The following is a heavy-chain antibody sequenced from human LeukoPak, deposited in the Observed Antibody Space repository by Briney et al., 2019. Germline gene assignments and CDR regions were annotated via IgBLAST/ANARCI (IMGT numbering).Heavy chain of an antibody. V-gene: IGHV1-2*02. Sequence: VASVTVSFKASGYTFTGYYMHWVRQAPGQGLEWMGWINPNSGGTNYAQKFQGRVTMTRDTSISTAYMELSRLRSDDTAVYYCARGGIVGALYYFDYWGQGTLVTVSS. CDR1: GYTFTGYY. CDR3: ARGGIVGALYYFDY. CDR2: INPNSGGT. J-gene: IGHJ4*02. D-gene: IGHD1-26*01.